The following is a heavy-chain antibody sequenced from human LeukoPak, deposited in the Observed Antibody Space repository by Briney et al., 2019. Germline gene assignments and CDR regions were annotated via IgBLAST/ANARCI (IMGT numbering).Heavy chain of an antibody. V-gene: IGHV1-2*02. D-gene: IGHD6-19*01. J-gene: IGHJ1*01. CDR2: INGNSGDT. CDR3: VRVAVTGFAYFQH. CDR1: GYTFTNYY. Sequence: GASVKVSCKTSGYTFTNYYLHWMRQAPGQGLEWMGWINGNSGDTNYAQKFQGRVAMTRGTSISTVYMDLNSLTSDDTAVYYCVRVAVTGFAYFQHWGQGTLVTVPS.